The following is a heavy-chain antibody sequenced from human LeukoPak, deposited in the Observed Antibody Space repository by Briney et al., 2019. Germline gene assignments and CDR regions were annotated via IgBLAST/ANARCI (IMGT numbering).Heavy chain of an antibody. CDR3: ARVTPDNLEYYFGY. D-gene: IGHD1-14*01. CDR2: IYSGGST. J-gene: IGHJ4*02. CDR1: GFTVSSNY. V-gene: IGHV3-53*04. Sequence: GGSLRLSCAASGFTVSSNYMSWVRQAPGKGLEWVSVIYSGGSTYYADSVKGRFTISRHNSKNTLYLQMNSLRAEDTAVYYCARVTPDNLEYYFGYWGQGTLVTVSS.